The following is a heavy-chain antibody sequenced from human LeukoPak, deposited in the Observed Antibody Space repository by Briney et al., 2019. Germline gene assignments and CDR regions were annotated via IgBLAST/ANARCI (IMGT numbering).Heavy chain of an antibody. CDR3: ARATPVWWIAAAGTGNWFDP. D-gene: IGHD6-13*01. CDR1: GYTFTSYY. J-gene: IGHJ5*02. CDR2: INPSGGST. V-gene: IGHV1-46*01. Sequence: ASVKVSCKASGYTFTSYYMHWVRHAPGQGLEWMGIINPSGGSTSYAQKFQGRVTMTRDMSTSTVYMELSSLRSEDTAVYYCARATPVWWIAAAGTGNWFDPWGQGTLVTVSS.